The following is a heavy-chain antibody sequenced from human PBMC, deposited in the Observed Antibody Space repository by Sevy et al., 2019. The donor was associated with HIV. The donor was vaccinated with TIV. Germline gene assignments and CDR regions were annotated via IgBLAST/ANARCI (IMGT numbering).Heavy chain of an antibody. CDR1: GFTFDDYA. CDR2: ISWDGGST. D-gene: IGHD3-10*01. V-gene: IGHV3-43D*03. CDR3: AKDQRVGRFGELISYYFDY. Sequence: GGSLGLSCAASGFTFDDYAMHWVRQAPGKGLEWVSLISWDGGSTYYADSVKGRFTISRDNSKNSLYLQMNSLRAEDTALYYCAKDQRVGRFGELISYYFDYWGQGTLVTVSS. J-gene: IGHJ4*02.